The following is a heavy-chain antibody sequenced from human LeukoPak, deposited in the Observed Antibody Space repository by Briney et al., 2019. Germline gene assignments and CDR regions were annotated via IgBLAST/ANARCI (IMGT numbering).Heavy chain of an antibody. CDR2: ITSSSSYI. D-gene: IGHD1-26*01. CDR1: GFTFSTYS. V-gene: IGHV3-21*01. Sequence: PGGSLRLSCAASGFTFSTYSMNWVRQAPGKGLEWVSSITSSSSYIYYADSVRGRFTISRDNAKNSVYLQMNSLRAEDTAVYYCARDRVTYSYNYYGMDVWGQGTTVTVSS. CDR3: ARDRVTYSYNYYGMDV. J-gene: IGHJ6*02.